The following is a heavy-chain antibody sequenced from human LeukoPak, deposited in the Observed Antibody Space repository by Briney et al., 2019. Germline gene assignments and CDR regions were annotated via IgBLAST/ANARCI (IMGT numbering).Heavy chain of an antibody. Sequence: ASVKVSCKTSGYTFTNFGITWVRQAPGQGLEWMGWISGYNGNTYYTQKFQGRVTVTTDTSTSTAYMDLRSLRSDDTAVFYCARVAPHRRLTSGWYYFDYWGQGTLVTVSS. CDR2: ISGYNGNT. CDR1: GYTFTNFG. V-gene: IGHV1-18*01. D-gene: IGHD6-19*01. J-gene: IGHJ4*02. CDR3: ARVAPHRRLTSGWYYFDY.